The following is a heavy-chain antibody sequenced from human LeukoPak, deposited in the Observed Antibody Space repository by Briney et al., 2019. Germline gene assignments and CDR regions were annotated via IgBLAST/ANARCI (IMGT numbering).Heavy chain of an antibody. CDR2: IYYSGTT. CDR3: ARQNYNYGSGSYYPFDY. D-gene: IGHD3-10*01. Sequence: SETLYLTCTVSGGSINSNNYYWAWVRQPPGKGLEWIATIYYSGTTYHNPSLKSRVTISVDTSKNQFSLKLRSVTAADTALYYRARQNYNYGSGSYYPFDYWGQGTLVIVSS. V-gene: IGHV4-39*01. CDR1: GGSINSNNYY. J-gene: IGHJ4*02.